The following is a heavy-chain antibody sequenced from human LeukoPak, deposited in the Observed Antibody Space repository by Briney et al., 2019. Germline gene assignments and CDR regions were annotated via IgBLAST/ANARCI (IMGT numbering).Heavy chain of an antibody. D-gene: IGHD3-10*01. CDR1: GLTFSSYW. J-gene: IGHJ4*02. Sequence: GGSLRLSCAASGLTFSSYWMSWVRQAPGKGLEWVSAISGSGGSTYYADSVKGRFTISRDNSKNTLYLQMNSLRAEDTAVYYCAKNRYGSGSYGLFDYWGQGTLVTVSS. CDR2: ISGSGGST. CDR3: AKNRYGSGSYGLFDY. V-gene: IGHV3-23*01.